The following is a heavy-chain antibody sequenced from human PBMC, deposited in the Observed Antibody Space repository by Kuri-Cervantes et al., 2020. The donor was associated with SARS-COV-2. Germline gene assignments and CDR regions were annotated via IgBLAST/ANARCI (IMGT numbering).Heavy chain of an antibody. J-gene: IGHJ6*02. CDR1: GGSISSYH. D-gene: IGHD1-26*01. Sequence: SETLSLTCTVSGGSISSYHWSWIRQPPGKGLEWIGYIYYSGSTNYNPSLKSRVTISVDTSKNQFSLKLSSVTAADTAVYYCARGTVGAPGGGMDVWGQGTTVTGSS. V-gene: IGHV4-59*01. CDR3: ARGTVGAPGGGMDV. CDR2: IYYSGST.